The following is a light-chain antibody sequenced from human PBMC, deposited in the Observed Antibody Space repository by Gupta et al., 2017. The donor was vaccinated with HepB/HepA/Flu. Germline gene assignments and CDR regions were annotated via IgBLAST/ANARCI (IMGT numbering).Light chain of an antibody. V-gene: IGLV2-14*03. Sequence: QSTLTQPASVSGSPGQSITISCTGTNSNIGIYNYISWHQQHPGKAPKLMIYDVSNRPSGVSTRVSGSKSGNTAFPTISGLQAEDEAYEYCSSYTTSGTWVFGGGTKLTVL. CDR2: DVS. J-gene: IGLJ3*02. CDR3: SSYTTSGTWV. CDR1: NSNIGIYNY.